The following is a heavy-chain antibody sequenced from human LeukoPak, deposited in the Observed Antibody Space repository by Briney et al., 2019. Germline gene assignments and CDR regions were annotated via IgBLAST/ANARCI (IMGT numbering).Heavy chain of an antibody. CDR3: ARTISYYEGIDAFDI. Sequence: GGSLRLSCAASGFTFSTYEMNWVRQAPGKGLEWVSGINWNGGSTGYADSVKGRFTISRDNAKNSLYLQMNSLRAEDTALYYCARTISYYEGIDAFDIWGQGTMVTASS. V-gene: IGHV3-20*04. J-gene: IGHJ3*02. CDR1: GFTFSTYE. CDR2: INWNGGST. D-gene: IGHD1-26*01.